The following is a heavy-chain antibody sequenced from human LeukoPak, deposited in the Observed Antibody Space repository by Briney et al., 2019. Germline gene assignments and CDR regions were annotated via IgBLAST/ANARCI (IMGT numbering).Heavy chain of an antibody. D-gene: IGHD3-16*02. V-gene: IGHV3-33*01. CDR1: GFTFSTYA. CDR3: AREGDSRWGELSP. J-gene: IGHJ1*01. Sequence: GGSLRLSCAASGFTFSTYAIHWVRQAPGKGLEWVAVIWFDGSEQYYADSVKGRFIISRDNSKSTSNLQLNSLRAEDTAVYYCAREGDSRWGELSPWGQGALVTVSS. CDR2: IWFDGSEQ.